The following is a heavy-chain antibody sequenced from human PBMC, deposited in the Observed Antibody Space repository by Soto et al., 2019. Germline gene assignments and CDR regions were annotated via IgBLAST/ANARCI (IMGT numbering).Heavy chain of an antibody. Sequence: GGSLRLSCAASGFTFSSYAMSWVRQAPGKGLEWVSAISGSGGSTYYADSVKGRFTISRDNSKNTLYLQMNSLRAEDTAVYYCFCGGGRRYYYGMDVWGQGTTVTVSS. D-gene: IGHD2-21*01. CDR1: GFTFSSYA. J-gene: IGHJ6*02. CDR3: FCGGGRRYYYGMDV. CDR2: ISGSGGST. V-gene: IGHV3-23*01.